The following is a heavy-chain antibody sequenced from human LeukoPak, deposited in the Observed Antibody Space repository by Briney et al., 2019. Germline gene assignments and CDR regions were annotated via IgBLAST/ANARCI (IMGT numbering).Heavy chain of an antibody. CDR1: GYSFTGHY. D-gene: IGHD3-3*01. Sequence: ASVKVSCKATGYSFTGHYMHWVRQAPGQGLEWMGWINPNSGATSYARKFQGRVTMTRDTSINTAFMQLRRLLSEDTAVYFCARLQEPRSGLDFWGQGTLVNVSS. V-gene: IGHV1-2*02. J-gene: IGHJ4*02. CDR3: ARLQEPRSGLDF. CDR2: INPNSGAT.